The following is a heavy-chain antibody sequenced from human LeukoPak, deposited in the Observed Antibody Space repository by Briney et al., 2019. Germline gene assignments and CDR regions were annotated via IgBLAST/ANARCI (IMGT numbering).Heavy chain of an antibody. CDR2: ISFDGNNK. CDR1: GFTFNTYH. CDR3: AKAPDGSGSYPLI. D-gene: IGHD3-10*01. V-gene: IGHV3-30*18. Sequence: GFLRLSCAASGFTFNTYHIHWVRQAPGKGLEWVAVISFDGNNKYYADSVKGRFTISRDNSKNTLYLQMNSLRAEDTAVYYCAKAPDGSGSYPLIWGQGTLVTVSS. J-gene: IGHJ4*02.